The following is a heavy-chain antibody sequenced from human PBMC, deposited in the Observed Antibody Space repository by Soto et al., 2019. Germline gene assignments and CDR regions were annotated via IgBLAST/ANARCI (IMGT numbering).Heavy chain of an antibody. CDR1: GFTFSSYG. V-gene: IGHV3-33*01. Sequence: QVQLVESGGGVVQPGRSLRLSCAASGFTFSSYGMHWVRQAPGKGLEWVAVIWYDGSNKYYADSVKGRFTISRDNSKNTLYLKMNSLRAEDTAVHYCAREFLGYCSGGSCYALRYWGHGTLVTVSS. CDR3: AREFLGYCSGGSCYALRY. CDR2: IWYDGSNK. D-gene: IGHD2-15*01. J-gene: IGHJ4*01.